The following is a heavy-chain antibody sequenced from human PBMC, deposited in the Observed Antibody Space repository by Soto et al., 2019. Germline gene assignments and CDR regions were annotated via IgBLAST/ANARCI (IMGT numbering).Heavy chain of an antibody. CDR2: ISYDGSNK. V-gene: IGHV3-30*18. D-gene: IGHD2-2*01. CDR1: GFTFSSYG. Sequence: QVQLVESGGGVVQPGRSLRLSCAASGFTFSSYGMHWVRQARGKGLERVAVISYDGSNKYYADSVKGRFTISRDNSTNTLYLQMNSLRAEETAVYYCAKLVYCSSTSCDEPPDYWGQGTLVTVSS. J-gene: IGHJ4*02. CDR3: AKLVYCSSTSCDEPPDY.